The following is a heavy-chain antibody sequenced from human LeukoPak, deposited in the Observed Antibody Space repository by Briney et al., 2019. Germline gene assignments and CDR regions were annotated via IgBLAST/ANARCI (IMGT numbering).Heavy chain of an antibody. CDR1: GFTVSNKY. Sequence: GGSLRLSCVASGFTVSNKYMSWVRQAPGKGLEWVSVLYNAGSTYYADSVKGRFTISRDNSKNTLYLQMNSLRAEDTAVYYCAKASNYRGIQLWEFDYWGQGTLVTVSS. CDR3: AKASNYRGIQLWEFDY. J-gene: IGHJ4*02. CDR2: LYNAGST. D-gene: IGHD5-18*01. V-gene: IGHV3-53*01.